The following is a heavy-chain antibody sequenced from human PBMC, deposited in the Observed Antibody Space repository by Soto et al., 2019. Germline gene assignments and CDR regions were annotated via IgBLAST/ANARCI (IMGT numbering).Heavy chain of an antibody. D-gene: IGHD6-6*01. Sequence: GGSLRLSCAASGFTFSSYAMSWVRQAPGKGLEWVSAISGSGGSTYYADSVKGRFTISRDNSKNTLYLQMNSLRTEDTAVYYCAKDRVMLEQLDYWGQGTLVTVSS. V-gene: IGHV3-23*01. CDR2: ISGSGGST. J-gene: IGHJ4*02. CDR1: GFTFSSYA. CDR3: AKDRVMLEQLDY.